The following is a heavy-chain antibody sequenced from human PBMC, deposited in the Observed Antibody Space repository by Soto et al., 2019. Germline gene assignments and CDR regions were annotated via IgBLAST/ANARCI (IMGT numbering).Heavy chain of an antibody. J-gene: IGHJ6*02. Sequence: HPVGSLRLSCAASGFTFSSYSMNWVRQAPGKGLEWVSYISSSSSTIYYADSVKGRFTISRDNAKNSLYLQMNSLRDEDTAVYYCARYPSITIFGVVPTGYGMDVWGQGTTVTVSS. V-gene: IGHV3-48*02. D-gene: IGHD3-3*01. CDR3: ARYPSITIFGVVPTGYGMDV. CDR1: GFTFSSYS. CDR2: ISSSSSTI.